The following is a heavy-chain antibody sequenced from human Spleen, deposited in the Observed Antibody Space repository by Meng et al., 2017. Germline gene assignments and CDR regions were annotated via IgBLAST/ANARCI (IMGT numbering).Heavy chain of an antibody. V-gene: IGHV4-59*01. D-gene: IGHD1-26*01. CDR1: DDSISSYY. CDR3: ARGLATTATHSFDI. Sequence: SETLSLTCTVSDDSISSYYWNWIRQPPGKGLEWIGFIYPNGDTNYNPSLKSRVTISVDTSKNQFSLKLVSVTAADTAVYYCARGLATTATHSFDIWGQGTLVTVSS. CDR2: IYPNGDT. J-gene: IGHJ4*02.